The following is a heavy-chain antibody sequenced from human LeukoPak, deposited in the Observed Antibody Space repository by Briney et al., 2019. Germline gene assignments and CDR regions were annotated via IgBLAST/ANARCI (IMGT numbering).Heavy chain of an antibody. CDR1: GGSISSGSYY. Sequence: NPSQTLSLTCTVSGGSISSGSYYWSWIRQPAGKGLEWIGRIYTSGSTNYNPSLKSRVTMSVDTSKNQFSLKLSSVTAADTAVYYCARDRYYGSGSSYLYYYYYMDVWGKGTTVTVSS. D-gene: IGHD3-10*01. V-gene: IGHV4-61*02. J-gene: IGHJ6*03. CDR2: IYTSGST. CDR3: ARDRYYGSGSSYLYYYYYMDV.